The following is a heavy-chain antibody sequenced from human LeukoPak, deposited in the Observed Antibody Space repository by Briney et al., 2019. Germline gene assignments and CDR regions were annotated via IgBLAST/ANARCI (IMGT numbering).Heavy chain of an antibody. CDR2: IYYSGST. Sequence: SETLSLTCTVSGGSISSSSYYWGWIRQPPGKGLEWIGSIYYSGSTYYNPSLKSRVTISVDTSKNQFSLKLSSVTAADTGVYYCARVLGLTMVRGVIHYWGQGTLVTVSS. CDR1: GGSISSSSYY. J-gene: IGHJ4*02. D-gene: IGHD3-10*01. CDR3: ARVLGLTMVRGVIHY. V-gene: IGHV4-39*07.